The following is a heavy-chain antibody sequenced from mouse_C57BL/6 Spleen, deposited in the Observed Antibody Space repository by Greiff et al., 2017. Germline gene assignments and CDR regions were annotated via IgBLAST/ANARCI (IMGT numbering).Heavy chain of an antibody. CDR1: GYTFTSYW. CDR2: IHPNSGST. D-gene: IGHD1-1*01. J-gene: IGHJ2*01. CDR3: ARFTTVVADY. V-gene: IGHV1-64*01. Sequence: QVQLQQPGAELVKPGASVKLSCKASGYTFTSYWMHWVKQRPGQGLEWIGIIHPNSGSTNYNEKFKIKATLTVDKSSSTAYMQLSSLTSEDSAVYYCARFTTVVADYWGQGTTLTVSS.